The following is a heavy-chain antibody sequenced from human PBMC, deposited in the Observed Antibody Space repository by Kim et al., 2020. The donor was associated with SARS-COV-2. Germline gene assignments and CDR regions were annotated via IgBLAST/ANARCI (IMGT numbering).Heavy chain of an antibody. V-gene: IGHV3-74*01. Sequence: GGSLRLSCAASGFIFSSYWMHWVRQSPGKGLVWVSRIKSDGSSTNYADSVKGRFIISRDNAKNTLFLQMNSLGGEDTAVYYCARELKVDPASPRQYDALDVWGQGTMVTVAS. CDR1: GFIFSSYW. CDR3: ARELKVDPASPRQYDALDV. CDR2: IKSDGSST. D-gene: IGHD4-4*01. J-gene: IGHJ3*01.